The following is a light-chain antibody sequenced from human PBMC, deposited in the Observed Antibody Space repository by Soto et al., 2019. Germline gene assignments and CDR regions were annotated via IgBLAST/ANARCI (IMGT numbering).Light chain of an antibody. CDR2: STS. J-gene: IGKJ1*01. CDR3: QQSYTFPRT. CDR1: QSVTNY. V-gene: IGKV1-39*01. Sequence: DIQMTQSPSSLSAAVGDRVTITCRASQSVTNYLYWYHQQPGKAPKLLIHSTSTLQTEVPSRFSGSGSGTDFTLTINSLQPEDFGTYYRQQSYTFPRTFGQGTKVDIK.